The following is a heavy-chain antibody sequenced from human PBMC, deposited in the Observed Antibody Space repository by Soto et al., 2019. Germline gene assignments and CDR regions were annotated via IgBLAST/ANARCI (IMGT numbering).Heavy chain of an antibody. CDR2: ISYDGSNK. Sequence: QVQLVESGGGVVQPGRSLRLSCAASGFTFSSYGVHWVRQAPGKGLEWVAVISYDGSNKYYADSVKGRFTISRDNSKNTLYLQMNSLRAEDTAVYYCAKDPSWGYFDYWGQGTLVTVSS. D-gene: IGHD2-2*01. V-gene: IGHV3-30*18. J-gene: IGHJ4*02. CDR3: AKDPSWGYFDY. CDR1: GFTFSSYG.